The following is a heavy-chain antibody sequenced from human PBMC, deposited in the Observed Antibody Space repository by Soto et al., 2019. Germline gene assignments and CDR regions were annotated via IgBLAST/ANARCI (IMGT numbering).Heavy chain of an antibody. J-gene: IGHJ3*02. Sequence: GGSLRLSCTASGFTFNNYAMSWVRQAPGRGLEWVSGISHSGGRTYYADSVQGRFTISRDNSKNILSLQMNSLRAEDTALYFCAKDPNGDHVGGFEMWGQGTKVTVSS. CDR2: ISHSGGRT. D-gene: IGHD4-17*01. CDR3: AKDPNGDHVGGFEM. CDR1: GFTFNNYA. V-gene: IGHV3-23*01.